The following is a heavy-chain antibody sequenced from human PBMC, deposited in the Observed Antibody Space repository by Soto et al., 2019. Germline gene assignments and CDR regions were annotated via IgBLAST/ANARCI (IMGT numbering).Heavy chain of an antibody. CDR2: INAYNGNT. J-gene: IGHJ6*03. CDR3: ARDQRKNVVLVPAAYYYYYMDV. Sequence: QVQLVQSGAEVREPGASVKVSCKASGYTFTSYGITWLRQAPGQVLEWMGWINAYNGNTNYAQQLKGRVTKTSDTSKSTAYMELSSLESADTAVYFCARDQRKNVVLVPAAYYYYYMDVWGKGTTVTVSS. D-gene: IGHD2-2*01. CDR1: GYTFTSYG. V-gene: IGHV1-18*01.